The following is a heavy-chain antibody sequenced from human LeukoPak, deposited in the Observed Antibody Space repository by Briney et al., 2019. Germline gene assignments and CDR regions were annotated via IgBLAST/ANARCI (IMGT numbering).Heavy chain of an antibody. D-gene: IGHD3-10*01. Sequence: PSETLSLTCTVSGGSISSYYWSWIRQPPGKGLEWIGYTYYSGSTNYNPSLKSRVTISVDTSKNQFSLKLSSVTAADTAVYYCARDLPIVIWGQGTLVTVSS. J-gene: IGHJ4*02. CDR1: GGSISSYY. V-gene: IGHV4-59*01. CDR3: ARDLPIVI. CDR2: TYYSGST.